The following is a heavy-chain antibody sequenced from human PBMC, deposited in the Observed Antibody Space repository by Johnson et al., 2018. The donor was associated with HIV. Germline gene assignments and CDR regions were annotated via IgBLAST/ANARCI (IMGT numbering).Heavy chain of an antibody. CDR2: IGTIGDT. J-gene: IGHJ3*02. CDR3: VRPFQWLDAFDI. D-gene: IGHD6-19*01. V-gene: IGHV3-13*01. CDR1: GFTFSDHD. Sequence: VQLVESGGGLVHPGGSLRLSCAASGFTFSDHDMHWVRQTEGIGLEWVSAIGTIGDTHYHGSVKGRFTISRENATNFLYLQMNSLAAGDTAVYYCVRPFQWLDAFDIWGQGTMVTVSS.